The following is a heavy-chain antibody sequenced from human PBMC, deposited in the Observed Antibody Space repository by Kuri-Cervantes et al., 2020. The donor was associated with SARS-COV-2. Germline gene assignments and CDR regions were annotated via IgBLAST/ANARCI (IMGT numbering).Heavy chain of an antibody. V-gene: IGHV3-48*04. Sequence: GGSLRLSCAASGFTFSSYAMTWIRQAPGKGLEWVSYISGSGSSKYYADSVKGRFTISRDNAKNSLFLQMNGLSAEDTAVYYCARARGYCSSTSCFEYGMDVWGQGTTVTVSS. D-gene: IGHD2-2*01. CDR1: GFTFSSYA. CDR3: ARARGYCSSTSCFEYGMDV. CDR2: ISGSGSSK. J-gene: IGHJ6*02.